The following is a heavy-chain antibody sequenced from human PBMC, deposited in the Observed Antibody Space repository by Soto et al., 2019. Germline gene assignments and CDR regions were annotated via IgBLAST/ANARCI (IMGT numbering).Heavy chain of an antibody. D-gene: IGHD2-21*02. CDR3: AKEMVVTASFAFDI. CDR2: ISYDGSNK. V-gene: IGHV3-30*18. CDR1: GFTFSSYG. J-gene: IGHJ3*02. Sequence: GGSLRLSCAASGFTFSSYGMHWVRQAPGKGLEWVAVISYDGSNKYYADSVKGRFTISRDNSKNTLYLQMNSLRAEDTAVYYCAKEMVVTASFAFDIWGQGTMVTVSS.